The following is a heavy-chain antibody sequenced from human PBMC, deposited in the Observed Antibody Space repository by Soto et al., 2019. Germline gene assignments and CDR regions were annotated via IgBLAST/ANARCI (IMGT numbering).Heavy chain of an antibody. CDR2: IYPGDSDT. CDR3: ARHPMAVAGTMNFDY. V-gene: IGHV5-51*01. CDR1: GYSFTSYW. Sequence: GESLKLSCKGSGYSFTSYWIGWVRQMPGKGLEWMGIIYPGDSDTRYSPSFQGQVTISADKSISTAYLQWSSLKASDTAMYYCARHPMAVAGTMNFDYWGQGTLVTVS. J-gene: IGHJ4*02. D-gene: IGHD6-19*01.